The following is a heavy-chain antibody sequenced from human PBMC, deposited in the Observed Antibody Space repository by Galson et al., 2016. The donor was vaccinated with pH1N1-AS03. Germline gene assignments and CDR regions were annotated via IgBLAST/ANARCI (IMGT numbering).Heavy chain of an antibody. CDR1: GGTFSSYT. Sequence: SVKVSCKASGGTFSSYTINWVRQAPGQGLEWMGRIIRLIGMTNYAQKFQGRVMITADKSASTAYMDLSTLISEDTAMYYCAREECSSSSCRRDQNYYMDVWGKGTTVTVSS. J-gene: IGHJ6*03. CDR3: AREECSSSSCRRDQNYYMDV. D-gene: IGHD2-2*01. CDR2: IIRLIGMT. V-gene: IGHV1-69*02.